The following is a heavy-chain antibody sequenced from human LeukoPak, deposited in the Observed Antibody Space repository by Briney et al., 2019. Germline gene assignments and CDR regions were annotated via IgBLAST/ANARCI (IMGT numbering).Heavy chain of an antibody. J-gene: IGHJ4*02. D-gene: IGHD5-18*01. CDR3: ARHRGYSYGD. CDR2: IKNDGSST. V-gene: IGHV3-74*01. Sequence: GGSLRLSCAASGFTFSSHWMHWVRQVPGKGLVWVSRIKNDGSSTTYADSVKGRFTISRDNAKNTLYLQMNSLRAEDTAVYYCARHRGYSYGDWGQGTLVTVSS. CDR1: GFTFSSHW.